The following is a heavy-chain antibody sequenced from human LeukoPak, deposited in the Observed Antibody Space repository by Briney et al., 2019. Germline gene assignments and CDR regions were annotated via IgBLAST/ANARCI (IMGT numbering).Heavy chain of an antibody. V-gene: IGHV3-7*04. CDR1: GFTFSSYW. CDR2: IKEDGSAK. CDR3: ARGYCGSTRCYRTTFDI. D-gene: IGHD2-2*02. Sequence: QPGGSLRLSCAASGFTFSSYWMSWVRQAPGKGLEWVANIKEDGSAKYYVDSVKGRFTISRDNAKNSLYLQMNSLRVEDTAVYYCARGYCGSTRCYRTTFDIWGQGTMVTVSS. J-gene: IGHJ3*02.